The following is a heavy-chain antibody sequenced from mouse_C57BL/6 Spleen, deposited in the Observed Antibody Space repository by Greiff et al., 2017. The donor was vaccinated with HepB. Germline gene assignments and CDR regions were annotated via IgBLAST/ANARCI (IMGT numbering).Heavy chain of an antibody. Sequence: QVQLQQSGPELVKPGASVKISCKASGYAFSSSWMNWVKQRPGKGLEWIGRIYPGDGDTNYNGKFKGKATLTADKSSSTAYMQLSSLTSEDSAVYFCAAMGISDYAMDYWGQGTSVTVSS. CDR1: GYAFSSSW. D-gene: IGHD3-2*02. CDR3: AAMGISDYAMDY. V-gene: IGHV1-82*01. J-gene: IGHJ4*01. CDR2: IYPGDGDT.